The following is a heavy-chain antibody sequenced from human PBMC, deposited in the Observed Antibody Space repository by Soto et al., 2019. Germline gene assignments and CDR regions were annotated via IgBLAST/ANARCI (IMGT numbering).Heavy chain of an antibody. CDR1: GYTFTSYY. V-gene: IGHV1-46*03. D-gene: IGHD2-8*01. CDR3: ARTVLRVYAIASPKYYYMDV. CDR2: INPSGGST. J-gene: IGHJ6*03. Sequence: GASVKVSCKASGYTFTSYYMHWVRHAPGQGLEWMGIINPSGGSTSYAQKFQGRVTMTRDTSTSTVYMELSSLRSEDTAVYYCARTVLRVYAIASPKYYYMDVWGKATTVTVPS.